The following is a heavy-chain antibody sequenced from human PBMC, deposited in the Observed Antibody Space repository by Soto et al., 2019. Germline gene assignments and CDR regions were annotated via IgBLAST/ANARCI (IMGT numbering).Heavy chain of an antibody. CDR1: GYTFTSYY. V-gene: IGHV1-46*01. CDR3: ARVGVAGTGWVDYYGMDV. Sequence: ASVKVSCKASGYTFTSYYMHWVRQAPGQGLEWMGIINPSGGSTSYAQKFQGRVTMTRDTSTSTVYLELSSLRSEDTAVYYCARVGVAGTGWVDYYGMDVWGQGTTVTVSS. D-gene: IGHD6-19*01. J-gene: IGHJ6*02. CDR2: INPSGGST.